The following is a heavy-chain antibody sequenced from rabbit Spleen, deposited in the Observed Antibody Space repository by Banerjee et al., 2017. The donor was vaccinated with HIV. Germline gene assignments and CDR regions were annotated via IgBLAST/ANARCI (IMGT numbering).Heavy chain of an antibody. D-gene: IGHD4-1*01. Sequence: EQLEESGGGLVKPEGSLTLTCKASGFDFSRYGVSWVRQAPGKGLEWIGYIDPVFGSTYYASWVNGRFTISRHNAQNTLYLRLNSLTAADTATYFCAREASSGWGVVSFYFNLWGPATLVTVS. CDR1: GFDFSRYG. V-gene: IGHV1S47*01. CDR2: IDPVFGST. J-gene: IGHJ4*01. CDR3: AREASSGWGVVSFYFNL.